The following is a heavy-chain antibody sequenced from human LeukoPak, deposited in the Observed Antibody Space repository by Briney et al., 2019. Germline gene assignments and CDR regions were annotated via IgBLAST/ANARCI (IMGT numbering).Heavy chain of an antibody. CDR2: IHYSGST. V-gene: IGHV4-59*08. CDR1: GVSVTSTNW. CDR3: ARHSQHSRDLGSARNFDY. J-gene: IGHJ4*02. D-gene: IGHD7-27*01. Sequence: PSETLSLTCDVSGVSVTSTNWWTWVRQPPGKGLEWIGYIHYSGSTNYNPSLKSRVTISVDTSKNLFSLRLTSVTAADTAVYYCARHSQHSRDLGSARNFDYWGQGTLVTVSS.